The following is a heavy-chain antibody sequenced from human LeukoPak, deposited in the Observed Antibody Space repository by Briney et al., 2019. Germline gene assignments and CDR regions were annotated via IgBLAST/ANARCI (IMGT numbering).Heavy chain of an antibody. CDR2: ISAYNGNT. Sequence: GASVKVSCKASGYTFTSYGISWVRQAPGQGLEWMEWISAYNGNTNYAQKLQGRVTMTTDTSTSTAYMELRSLRSDDTAVYYCARRADIVATIISHHYYYYGMDVWGQGTTVTVSS. V-gene: IGHV1-18*01. D-gene: IGHD5-12*01. CDR3: ARRADIVATIISHHYYYYGMDV. J-gene: IGHJ6*02. CDR1: GYTFTSYG.